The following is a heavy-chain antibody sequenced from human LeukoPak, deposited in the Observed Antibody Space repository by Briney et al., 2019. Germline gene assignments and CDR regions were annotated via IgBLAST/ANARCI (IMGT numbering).Heavy chain of an antibody. D-gene: IGHD3-10*01. V-gene: IGHV4-34*01. J-gene: IGHJ4*02. CDR3: ARLDSVVDY. CDR2: INHSGST. CDR1: GGSFSGYY. Sequence: TSETLSLTCAVYGGSFSGYYWSWIRQPPGKGLEWIGEINHSGSTNYNPSLKSRVTISVDTSKNQFSLKLSSVTAADTAVYYCARLDSVVDYWGQGTLVTVSS.